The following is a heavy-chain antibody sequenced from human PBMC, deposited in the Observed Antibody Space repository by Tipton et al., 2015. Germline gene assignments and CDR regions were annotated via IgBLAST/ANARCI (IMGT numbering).Heavy chain of an antibody. J-gene: IGHJ4*02. D-gene: IGHD3-22*01. Sequence: GLVKPSQTLSLTCAISGDSVSSNSAAWNWIRQSPSRGLEWLGNTYYRSKWYSDYAVSVKSRITINSDTSKNQFSLQLNSVTPEDTAVYYCAKDSRPYDTSGFYNDCWGQGILVTVSS. CDR3: AKDSRPYDTSGFYNDC. CDR2: TYYRSKWYS. CDR1: GDSVSSNSAA. V-gene: IGHV6-1*01.